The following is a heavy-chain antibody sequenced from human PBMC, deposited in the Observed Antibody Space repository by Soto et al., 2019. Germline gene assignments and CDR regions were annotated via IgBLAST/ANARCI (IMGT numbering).Heavy chain of an antibody. CDR3: SRDTKIPANAIHAGR. V-gene: IGHV1-2*02. J-gene: IGHJ4*02. Sequence: VEMVQSGAEVKKPGASVRVSCKASGYTFTDYFIHWVRQAPGQGLEWMGWINPNSGGTNYAQKFQGRVTMTRDTSITTVYLDLSRLRSDDTATYYCSRDTKIPANAIHAGRWCQRTLGTVSS. CDR2: INPNSGGT. CDR1: GYTFTDYF. D-gene: IGHD2-2*01.